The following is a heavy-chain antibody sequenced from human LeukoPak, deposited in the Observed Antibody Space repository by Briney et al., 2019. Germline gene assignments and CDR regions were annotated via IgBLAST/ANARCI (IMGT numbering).Heavy chain of an antibody. Sequence: PGGSLRLSCAASGFTFSSYWMHWVRQAPGKGLVWVSRTNSDGSSTSYADSVKGRFTISRDNAKNTLYLQMNSLRAEDTAVYYCARGDSGSYFDYWGQGTLVTVSS. CDR2: TNSDGSST. J-gene: IGHJ4*02. D-gene: IGHD1-26*01. V-gene: IGHV3-74*01. CDR1: GFTFSSYW. CDR3: ARGDSGSYFDY.